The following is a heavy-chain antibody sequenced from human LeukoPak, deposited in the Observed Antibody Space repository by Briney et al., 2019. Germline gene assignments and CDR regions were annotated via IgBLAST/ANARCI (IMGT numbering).Heavy chain of an antibody. Sequence: ASVKVSCKVSGYTLTELSMHWVRQAPGKGLEWMGGFDPEDGETIYAQKFQGRVTMTEDTSTDTAYMELSSLRSEDTAVYYCATDNGNYYDSSGYPFDPWGQGTLVTDSS. CDR2: FDPEDGET. CDR3: ATDNGNYYDSSGYPFDP. CDR1: GYTLTELS. J-gene: IGHJ5*02. V-gene: IGHV1-24*01. D-gene: IGHD3-22*01.